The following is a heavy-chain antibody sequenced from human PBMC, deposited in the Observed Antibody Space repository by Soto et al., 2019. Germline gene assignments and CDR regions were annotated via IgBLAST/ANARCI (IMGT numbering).Heavy chain of an antibody. CDR1: GGSISSYY. J-gene: IGHJ6*03. Sequence: PSETLSLTCTVSGGSISSYYLSWIRQPPGKGLEWIGYIYYSGSTNYNPSLKSRATISVDTSKNQFSLKLSSVTAADTAVYYCARRRRDCSGGSCYSDSHYYYYMDVWGKGTTVTVSS. V-gene: IGHV4-59*01. CDR3: ARRRRDCSGGSCYSDSHYYYYMDV. D-gene: IGHD2-15*01. CDR2: IYYSGST.